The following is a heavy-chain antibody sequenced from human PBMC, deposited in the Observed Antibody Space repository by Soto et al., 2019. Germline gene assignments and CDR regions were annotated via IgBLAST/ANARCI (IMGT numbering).Heavy chain of an antibody. V-gene: IGHV4-34*01. CDR3: AQCRWYFAD. Sequence: PWEPLSLPCSVSGGSFSGYYWSWIRQPPGKGLEWIGEINHSGSTNYNPSLKSRVTISVDTSKNQFSLKLSSVTAADTAGDDCAQCRWYFADWGQGNLVTVGS. J-gene: IGHJ4*02. CDR1: GGSFSGYY. D-gene: IGHD2-15*01. CDR2: INHSGST.